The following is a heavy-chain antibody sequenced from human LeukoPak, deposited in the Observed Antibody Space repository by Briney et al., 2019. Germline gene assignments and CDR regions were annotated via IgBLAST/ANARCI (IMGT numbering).Heavy chain of an antibody. CDR2: INPNSGGT. V-gene: IGHV1-2*04. CDR3: AREGPQLVRSKGDAFDI. CDR1: GHTFTSYA. D-gene: IGHD6-13*01. Sequence: ASVKVSCKASGHTFTSYAMNWVRQAPGQGLEWMGWINPNSGGTNYAQKFQGWVTMTRDTSISTAYMELSRLRSDDTAVYYCAREGPQLVRSKGDAFDIWGQGTMVTVSS. J-gene: IGHJ3*02.